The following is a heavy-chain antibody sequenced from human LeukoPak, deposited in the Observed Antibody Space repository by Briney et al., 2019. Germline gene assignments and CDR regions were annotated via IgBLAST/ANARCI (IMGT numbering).Heavy chain of an antibody. J-gene: IGHJ3*01. D-gene: IGHD6-6*01. CDR2: IYSSGST. CDR3: ARASSIAARPES. V-gene: IGHV3-53*01. Sequence: PEGSLRLSCAASGFTVSSNYMSWVRQAPGKGLEWVSVIYSSGSTYYADSVRGRFTISRDNSKNTLYLQMNSLRAEDTAVYYCARASSIAARPESWGQGTMVTVSS. CDR1: GFTVSSNY.